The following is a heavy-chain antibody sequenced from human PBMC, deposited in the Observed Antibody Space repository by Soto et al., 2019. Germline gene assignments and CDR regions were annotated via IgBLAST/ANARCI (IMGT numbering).Heavy chain of an antibody. CDR1: GFTFSSYS. D-gene: IGHD2-2*01. CDR2: ISSSSSYI. Sequence: EVQLVESGGGLVKPGGSLRLSCAASGFTFSSYSMNWVRQAPGKGLEWVSSISSSSSYIYYADSVKGRFTISRDNAKNPLYLQMNSLRAEDTAVYYCARGEYCSSTSCYYYYMDVWGKGTTVTVSS. CDR3: ARGEYCSSTSCYYYYMDV. J-gene: IGHJ6*03. V-gene: IGHV3-21*01.